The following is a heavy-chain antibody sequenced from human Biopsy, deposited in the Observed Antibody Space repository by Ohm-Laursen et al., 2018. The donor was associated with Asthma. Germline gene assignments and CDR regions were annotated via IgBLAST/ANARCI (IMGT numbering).Heavy chain of an antibody. Sequence: GESLKISCKASGYTFSDSWIGWVRQMPGKGLEWMGIIFAANSETKYSPSFQGQVTISPDMSITTAFLQWSSLKASDTAIYYCARFIDGTFFVDYWGQGTLVTVSS. V-gene: IGHV5-51*01. CDR1: GYTFSDSW. D-gene: IGHD1-7*01. J-gene: IGHJ4*02. CDR3: ARFIDGTFFVDY. CDR2: IFAANSET.